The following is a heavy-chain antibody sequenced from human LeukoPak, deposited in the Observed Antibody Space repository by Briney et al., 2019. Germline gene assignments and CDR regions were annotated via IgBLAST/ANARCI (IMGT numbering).Heavy chain of an antibody. Sequence: PGGFLRLSCAASGFPFSDYVMHWVRQAPGKGLEWVAVIRYDGNNKYYADSVKGRFTISRDNSKNMLYLQMNSLGTEDTAVYYCAKDRWGAVASFDYWGQGTLVTVSS. J-gene: IGHJ4*02. CDR3: AKDRWGAVASFDY. V-gene: IGHV3-30*02. CDR2: IRYDGNNK. D-gene: IGHD6-19*01. CDR1: GFPFSDYV.